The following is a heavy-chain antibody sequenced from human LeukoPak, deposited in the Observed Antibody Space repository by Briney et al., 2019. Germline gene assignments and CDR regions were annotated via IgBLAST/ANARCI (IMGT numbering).Heavy chain of an antibody. J-gene: IGHJ1*01. CDR1: GGSISSSSYY. Sequence: SETLSLTCTVSGGSISSSSYYWGWIRQPPGRGLEWIGAMYYSGSTYYNPSLKSRVTLSVDTSKNQFSLKLASVTAADTAVYYCSRTAASATEDSWGQGTLVTVSS. D-gene: IGHD6-13*01. CDR2: MYYSGST. CDR3: SRTAASATEDS. V-gene: IGHV4-39*01.